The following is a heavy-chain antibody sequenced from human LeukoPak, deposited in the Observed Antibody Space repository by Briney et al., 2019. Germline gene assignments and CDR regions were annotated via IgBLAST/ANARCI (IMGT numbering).Heavy chain of an antibody. CDR1: GYSFTTYW. V-gene: IGHV5-51*01. CDR3: ARLDGSGSYPPYFDY. Sequence: GESLKISCKGIGYSFTTYWIAWVRQMPGKGLEWMGIIYPSDSDTRYSPSFQGQVTISVDKSISTAYLQWSSLKASDTAIYYCARLDGSGSYPPYFDYWGQGTLVTVSS. CDR2: IYPSDSDT. J-gene: IGHJ4*02. D-gene: IGHD1-26*01.